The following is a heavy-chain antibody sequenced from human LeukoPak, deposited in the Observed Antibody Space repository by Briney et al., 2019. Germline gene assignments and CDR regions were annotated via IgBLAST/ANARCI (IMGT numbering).Heavy chain of an antibody. CDR3: ASRIVVPAASYYGMDV. Sequence: PSETLSLTCAVYGGSFSGYYWSWIRQPPGKGLEWIGEINHSGSTNYNPSLKSRVTISVGTSKNQFSLKLSSVTAADTAVYYCASRIVVPAASYYGMDVWGQGTTVTVSS. V-gene: IGHV4-34*01. J-gene: IGHJ6*02. D-gene: IGHD2-2*01. CDR2: INHSGST. CDR1: GGSFSGYY.